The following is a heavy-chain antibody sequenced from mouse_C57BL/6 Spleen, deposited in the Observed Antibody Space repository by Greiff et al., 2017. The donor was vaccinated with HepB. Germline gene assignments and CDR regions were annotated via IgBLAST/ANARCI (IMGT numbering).Heavy chain of an antibody. J-gene: IGHJ3*01. Sequence: EVMLMESGGGLVKPGGSLKLSCAASGFTFSDYGMHWVRQAPEKGLEWVAYISSGSSTIYYADTVKSRFTISRDNAKNTPFLQMTSLRSEETARHYCARDGSSWFAYWGQGTLVTVSA. CDR1: GFTFSDYG. CDR2: ISSGSSTI. V-gene: IGHV5-17*01. D-gene: IGHD1-1*01. CDR3: ARDGSSWFAY.